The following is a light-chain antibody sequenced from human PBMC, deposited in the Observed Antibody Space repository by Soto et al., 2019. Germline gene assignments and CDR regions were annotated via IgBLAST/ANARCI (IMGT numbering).Light chain of an antibody. V-gene: IGKV3-15*01. CDR3: QHYENPGT. J-gene: IGKJ1*01. Sequence: EIVMTQSPATLSVSPGERATLSCRASQSVSSNLAWYQQKPGQAPRLLIYDASTRATGIPVRFRGSGSGTELTLTISSLQSEDFSVYYCQHYENPGTFGQGTKVEI. CDR1: QSVSSN. CDR2: DAS.